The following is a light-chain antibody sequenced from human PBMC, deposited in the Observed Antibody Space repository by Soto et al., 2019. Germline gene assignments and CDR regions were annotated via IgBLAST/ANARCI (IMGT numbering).Light chain of an antibody. V-gene: IGKV3-11*01. Sequence: EIVLTQSPATLSLSPGERATLSCRASQSVSSSLAWYQQKPGQAPRLLIYDASNRATGIPARFSGSGSETDFTLTISRLEPEDFAVYYCQQRINGLTFGGGTKVEI. CDR3: QQRINGLT. J-gene: IGKJ4*01. CDR2: DAS. CDR1: QSVSSS.